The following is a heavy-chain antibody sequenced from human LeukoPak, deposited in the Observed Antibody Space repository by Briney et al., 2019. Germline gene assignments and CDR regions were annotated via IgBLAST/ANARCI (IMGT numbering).Heavy chain of an antibody. CDR1: GVSFSGYY. CDR3: ARDKPNDYVWGSYRFHAFDI. CDR2: INHSGST. J-gene: IGHJ3*02. V-gene: IGHV4-34*01. D-gene: IGHD3-16*02. Sequence: SETLSLTCAVYGVSFSGYYWNWIRQPPGKGLEWIGEINHSGSTNYNPSLKSRVTISVDTSKNQFSLKLSSVTAADTAVYYCARDKPNDYVWGSYRFHAFDIWGQGAMVTVSS.